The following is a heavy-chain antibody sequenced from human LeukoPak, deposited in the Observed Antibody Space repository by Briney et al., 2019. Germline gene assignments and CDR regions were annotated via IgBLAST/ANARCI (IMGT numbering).Heavy chain of an antibody. D-gene: IGHD2-2*01. CDR2: ISYDGINK. V-gene: IGHV3-30*18. J-gene: IGHJ4*02. Sequence: WGSLSLSCAASGFTFTDYDMHWVRQAPGKGLEWVAIISYDGINKYYTDSVKGLFTISRDNSKNTLYLQMNSLRAEDTTVYYCAKRGVVPTIKTFDSWGQGALVTVSS. CDR3: AKRGVVPTIKTFDS. CDR1: GFTFTDYD.